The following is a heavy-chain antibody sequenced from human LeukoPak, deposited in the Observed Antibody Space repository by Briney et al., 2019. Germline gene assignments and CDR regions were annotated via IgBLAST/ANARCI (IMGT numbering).Heavy chain of an antibody. V-gene: IGHV4-61*01. Sequence: SETLSLTCTVSGGSISTSNYYWIWIRQPPGKGLEWIGYIYYSGSTNYNPSLKSRVTISVDTSKNQFSLKLSSVTAADTAVYYCARDGDYGDYFDYWGQGTLVTVSS. J-gene: IGHJ4*02. CDR1: GGSISTSNYY. D-gene: IGHD4-17*01. CDR2: IYYSGST. CDR3: ARDGDYGDYFDY.